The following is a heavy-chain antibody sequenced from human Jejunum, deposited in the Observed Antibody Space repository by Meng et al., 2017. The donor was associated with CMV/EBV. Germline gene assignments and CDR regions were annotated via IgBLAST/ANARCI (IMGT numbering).Heavy chain of an antibody. V-gene: IGHV3-23*01. CDR3: ARPTYYSDGGDYYY. Sequence: SGFTFSDYEMNWVRPAPGKGLEWVSTISSGGGATYYADSVKGRFTISRDNSRNTLYLHMNSLRAEDTAVFYCARPTYYSDGGDYYYWGQGTLVTVSS. J-gene: IGHJ4*02. CDR2: ISSGGGAT. D-gene: IGHD3-22*01. CDR1: GFTFSDYE.